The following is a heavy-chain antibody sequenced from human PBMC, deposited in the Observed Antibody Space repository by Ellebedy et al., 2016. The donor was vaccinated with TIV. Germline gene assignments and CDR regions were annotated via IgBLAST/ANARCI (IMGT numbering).Heavy chain of an antibody. Sequence: ASVKVSCKASGYTFTSHGISWVRQAPGQGLEWMGGVIPIFGAANYPQKFQGRVTITADESTSTAYMELSSLRSEDTAVYYCARMLVATSNYGMDVWGQGTTVTVSS. J-gene: IGHJ6*02. CDR1: GYTFTSHG. D-gene: IGHD5-12*01. CDR2: VIPIFGAA. V-gene: IGHV1-69*13. CDR3: ARMLVATSNYGMDV.